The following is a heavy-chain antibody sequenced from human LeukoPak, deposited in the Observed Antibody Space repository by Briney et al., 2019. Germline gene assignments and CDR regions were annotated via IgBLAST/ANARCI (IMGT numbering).Heavy chain of an antibody. D-gene: IGHD1-26*01. CDR1: GFTFSSYG. V-gene: IGHV3-30*02. J-gene: IGHJ4*02. CDR3: ARASGSYLGY. Sequence: GGSLRLSCAASGFTFSSYGMHWVRQALGKGLEWVAFLRYDGSNKYYADSVKGRFTISRDNSKNTLYLQMNSLRAEDTAVYYCARASGSYLGYWGQGTLVTVSS. CDR2: LRYDGSNK.